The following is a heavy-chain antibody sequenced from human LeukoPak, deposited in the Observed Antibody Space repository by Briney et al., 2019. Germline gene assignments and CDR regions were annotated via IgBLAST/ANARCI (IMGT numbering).Heavy chain of an antibody. Sequence: GGSLRLSCAASGFTFSSYGMHWVRQAPGKGLEWVAVISYDGSNKYYADSVKGRFTISRDNSKNMLYLQMNSLRAEDTAVYYCAKKAVAGDWGQGTLVTVSS. CDR2: ISYDGSNK. CDR1: GFTFSSYG. D-gene: IGHD6-19*01. V-gene: IGHV3-30*18. CDR3: AKKAVAGD. J-gene: IGHJ4*02.